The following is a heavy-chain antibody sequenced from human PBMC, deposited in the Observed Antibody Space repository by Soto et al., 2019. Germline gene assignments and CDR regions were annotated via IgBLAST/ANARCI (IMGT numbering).Heavy chain of an antibody. D-gene: IGHD6-6*01. J-gene: IGHJ4*02. V-gene: IGHV3-23*01. CDR3: ANAGASGYSSSSTTFDY. Sequence: EVQLLESGGGLVQPGGSLRLSCAASGFTFSSYAMSWVRQAPGKGLEWVSAISGGGGSTYYADSVKGRFTISRDNSKNTLYLQMNSLRAEDTAVYYCANAGASGYSSSSTTFDYWGQGTLVTVSS. CDR2: ISGGGGST. CDR1: GFTFSSYA.